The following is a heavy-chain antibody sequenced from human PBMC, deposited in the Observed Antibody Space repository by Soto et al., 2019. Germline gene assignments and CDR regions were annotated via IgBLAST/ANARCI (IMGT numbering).Heavy chain of an antibody. V-gene: IGHV3-43*01. J-gene: IGHJ6*02. Sequence: GSLRLSCAASGFTFDDYTMHWVRQAPGKGLEWVSLISWDGGSTYYADSVKGRFTISRDNSKNSLYLQMSSLRTEDTALYYCAKDFSYGRYYYYRMDVWGQGTTVTVSS. CDR3: AKDFSYGRYYYYRMDV. D-gene: IGHD1-26*01. CDR1: GFTFDDYT. CDR2: ISWDGGST.